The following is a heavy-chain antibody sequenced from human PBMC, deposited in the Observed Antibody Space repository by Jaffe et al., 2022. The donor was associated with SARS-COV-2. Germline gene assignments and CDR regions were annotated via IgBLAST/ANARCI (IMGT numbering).Heavy chain of an antibody. CDR2: ISGSGGST. J-gene: IGHJ6*02. V-gene: IGHV3-23*01. CDR1: GFTFSSYA. D-gene: IGHD2-2*01. CDR3: ANLNSLAYCSSTSCYGMDV. Sequence: EVQLLESGGGLVQPGGSLRLSCAASGFTFSSYAMSWVRQAPGKGLEWVSAISGSGGSTYYADSVKGRFTISRDNSKNTLYLQMNSLRAEDTAVYYCANLNSLAYCSSTSCYGMDVWGQGTTVTVSS.